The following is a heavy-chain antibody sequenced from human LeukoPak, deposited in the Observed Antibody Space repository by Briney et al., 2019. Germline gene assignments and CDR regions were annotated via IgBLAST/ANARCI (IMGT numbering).Heavy chain of an antibody. D-gene: IGHD3-9*01. Sequence: GGSLRLSCAASGFTFSSYSMNWVRQAPGKGLEWVSSISSSSSYIYYADSVKGRFTISRDNAKSSLYLQMNSLRAEDTAVYYCAREYYDILTGYYSYWYFDLWGRGTLVTVSS. V-gene: IGHV3-21*01. CDR2: ISSSSSYI. CDR1: GFTFSSYS. CDR3: AREYYDILTGYYSYWYFDL. J-gene: IGHJ2*01.